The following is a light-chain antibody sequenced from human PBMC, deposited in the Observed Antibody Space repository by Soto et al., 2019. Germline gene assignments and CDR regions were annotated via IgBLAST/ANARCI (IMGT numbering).Light chain of an antibody. V-gene: IGLV1-44*01. J-gene: IGLJ3*02. CDR3: AAWDDSLNGPV. CDR2: TSD. CDR1: SSDIGSNV. Sequence: QSVLTQPPSASGTPGQRVTISCSGSSSDIGSNVVNWYRQLPGAAPKLLIYTSDQRPSGVPDRFSGSKSGTSASLAMSGLRSEDEADYFCAAWDDSLNGPVFGGGTKLTVL.